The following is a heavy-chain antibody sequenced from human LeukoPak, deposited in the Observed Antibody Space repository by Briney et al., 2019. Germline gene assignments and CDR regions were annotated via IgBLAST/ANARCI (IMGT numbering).Heavy chain of an antibody. D-gene: IGHD3-10*01. Sequence: PGRSLRLSCAASGFTFSSYAMHWVRQAPGKGLEWVAVISYDGSNKYYADSVKGRFTISRDNSKNTLYLQMNSLRAEDTAVYYCARDLTYYYGSGSYYKSYYYGMDVWGKGTTVTVSS. J-gene: IGHJ6*04. CDR1: GFTFSSYA. V-gene: IGHV3-30*04. CDR3: ARDLTYYYGSGSYYKSYYYGMDV. CDR2: ISYDGSNK.